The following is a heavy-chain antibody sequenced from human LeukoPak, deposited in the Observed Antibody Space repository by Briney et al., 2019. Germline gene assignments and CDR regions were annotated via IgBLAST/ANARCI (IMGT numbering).Heavy chain of an antibody. V-gene: IGHV4-59*01. J-gene: IGHJ3*02. Sequence: SETLSLTCTVSGGSISSYYWSWIRQPPGKGLEWIGYIYYSGSTNYNPSLKSRVTISVDTSKNQFSLKLSSVTAADTAVYYCARDKTSYYYGSGDLDAFDIWGQGTMVTVSS. CDR2: IYYSGST. CDR3: ARDKTSYYYGSGDLDAFDI. CDR1: GGSISSYY. D-gene: IGHD3-10*01.